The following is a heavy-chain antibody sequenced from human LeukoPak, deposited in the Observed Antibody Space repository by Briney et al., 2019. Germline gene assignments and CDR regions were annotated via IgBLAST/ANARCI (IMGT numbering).Heavy chain of an antibody. CDR3: ARDLRDDYYYYGMDV. CDR2: IYSGGST. Sequence: GGSLRLSCAASGFTVSSNYMSWVRQAPGKGLEWVSVIYSGGSTYYADSVKGRFTISRDNSKNTLYLQMNSLRAEDTAVYYCARDLRDDYYYYGMDVWGQGTTVTVSS. V-gene: IGHV3-66*01. J-gene: IGHJ6*02. D-gene: IGHD2-21*02. CDR1: GFTVSSNY.